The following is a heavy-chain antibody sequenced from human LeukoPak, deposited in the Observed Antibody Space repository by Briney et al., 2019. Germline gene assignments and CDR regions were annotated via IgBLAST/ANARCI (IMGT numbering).Heavy chain of an antibody. J-gene: IGHJ4*02. CDR3: ARDFDRSGDYHHFDV. CDR1: GFTVSNKY. Sequence: GGSLRLSCVASGFTVSNKYMSWVRQAPGKGLEWVSVLYNAGSTYYADSVKGRFTISRDNSKNTLYLQMYSLRAEDTAVYYCARDFDRSGDYHHFDVWGQGTLVTVSS. V-gene: IGHV3-66*01. D-gene: IGHD3-9*01. CDR2: LYNAGST.